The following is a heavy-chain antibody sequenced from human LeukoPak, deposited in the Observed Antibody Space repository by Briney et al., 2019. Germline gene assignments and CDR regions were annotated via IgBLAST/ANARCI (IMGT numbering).Heavy chain of an antibody. Sequence: SQTLSLTCAISGDSVSTNSADWNWIRQSPSRGLEWLGRTYYRSKRYNDYAVSVKSRMTINPDTSKNRFSLQLNSVTPEDTAVYYCARDKGGSGYDHLDSWGQGTLVTVSS. D-gene: IGHD5-12*01. V-gene: IGHV6-1*01. CDR3: ARDKGGSGYDHLDS. CDR1: GDSVSTNSAD. J-gene: IGHJ4*02. CDR2: TYYRSKRYN.